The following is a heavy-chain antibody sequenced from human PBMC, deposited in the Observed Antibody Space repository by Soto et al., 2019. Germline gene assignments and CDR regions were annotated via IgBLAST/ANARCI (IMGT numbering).Heavy chain of an antibody. CDR1: GDVFTGLS. CDR3: ARGTLIAALPGQFNGMGV. V-gene: IGHV1-8*01. J-gene: IGHJ6*02. Sequence: CGDVFTGLSIKSARQTNGQGLEWMGWMQPSDGRTGYAQKFQGRITMTRDTSINTAYMELSSLRSEDTAVYYCARGTLIAALPGQFNGMGVWGQGTTVTVSS. CDR2: MQPSDGRT. D-gene: IGHD6-13*01.